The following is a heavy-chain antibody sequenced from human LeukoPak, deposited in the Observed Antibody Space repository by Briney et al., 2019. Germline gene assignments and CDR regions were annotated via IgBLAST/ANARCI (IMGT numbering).Heavy chain of an antibody. CDR1: GGSISSYY. D-gene: IGHD6-25*01. Sequence: PSETLSLTCTVSGGSISSYYWSWIRQPAGKGLEWIGRIYTSGSTNYNPSLKSRVTMSVDTSKNQFSLKLSSVTAADTAVYYCARAEYSSGDDAFDVWGQGTMVTVSS. V-gene: IGHV4-4*07. CDR2: IYTSGST. J-gene: IGHJ3*01. CDR3: ARAEYSSGDDAFDV.